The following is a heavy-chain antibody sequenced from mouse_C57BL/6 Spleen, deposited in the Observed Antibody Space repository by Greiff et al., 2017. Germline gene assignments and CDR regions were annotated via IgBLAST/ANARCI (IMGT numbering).Heavy chain of an antibody. D-gene: IGHD1-1*01. Sequence: EVQLQQSGAELVKPGASVKLSCTASGFTITDYYMHWVKQRTEQGLEWIGRIDPEDGETKYAPKFPGKATLTADQSSNTVYFQLSSLKSEDTAVYYCARGSRYFDYWGQGTTLTVSS. J-gene: IGHJ2*01. CDR1: GFTITDYY. CDR2: IDPEDGET. V-gene: IGHV14-2*01. CDR3: ARGSRYFDY.